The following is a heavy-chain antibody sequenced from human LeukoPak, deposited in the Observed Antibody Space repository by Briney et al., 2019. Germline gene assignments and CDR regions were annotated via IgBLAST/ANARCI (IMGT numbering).Heavy chain of an antibody. CDR2: IASETYGGTA. J-gene: IGHJ5*02. CDR3: AREELYCSGGSCYRWFDP. V-gene: IGHV3-49*04. CDR1: GFTFGDYA. D-gene: IGHD2-15*01. Sequence: GGSLRLSCTASGFTFGDYAMTWVRQAPGKGLEWVGFIASETYGGTAEYAASVKGRFTISRDDSKSIAYLQMNSLKTEDTAVYYCAREELYCSGGSCYRWFDPWGQGTLVTVSS.